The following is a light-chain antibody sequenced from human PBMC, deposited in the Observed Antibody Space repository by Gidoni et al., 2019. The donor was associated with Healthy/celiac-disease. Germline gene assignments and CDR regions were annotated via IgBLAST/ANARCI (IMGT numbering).Light chain of an antibody. J-gene: IGLJ2*01. CDR1: SSNIGSNY. CDR2: RNN. V-gene: IGLV1-47*01. Sequence: QSVRTQPPSASGTPGQRVTISCSGSSSNIGSNYVYWYQQLPGPAPKLLIYRNNQRPSGVPDRFSGSKSGTSASLAISGPRSEDEADYYCAAWDDSLSGVVFGGGTKLTVL. CDR3: AAWDDSLSGVV.